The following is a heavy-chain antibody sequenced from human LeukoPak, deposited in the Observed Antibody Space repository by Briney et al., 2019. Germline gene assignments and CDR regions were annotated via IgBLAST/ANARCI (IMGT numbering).Heavy chain of an antibody. CDR3: ARDYYDSSGYFSYYFDY. D-gene: IGHD3-22*01. J-gene: IGHJ4*02. CDR1: GFTFSSYA. CDR2: ISYDGSNK. Sequence: PGGSLRLSCAASGFTFSSYAMHWVRQAPGKGLEWVAVISYDGSNKYYADSVKGRFTISRDNSKNTLYLQMNSLRAEDTAVYHCARDYYDSSGYFSYYFDYWGQGTLVTVSS. V-gene: IGHV3-30-3*01.